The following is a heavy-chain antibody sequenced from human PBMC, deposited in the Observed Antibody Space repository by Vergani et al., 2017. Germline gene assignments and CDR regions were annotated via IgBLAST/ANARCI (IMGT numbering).Heavy chain of an antibody. J-gene: IGHJ4*02. CDR1: GFTFSSYA. CDR2: ISGSGGST. CDR3: AKDIKSIAAADYYFDY. D-gene: IGHD6-13*01. Sequence: EVQLLESGGGLVQPGGSLRLSCAASGFTFSSYAMSWVRQAPGKGLEWVSAISGSGGSTYYADSVKGRFTISRDNSKNTLYLQMNSLRAEDTALYYCAKDIKSIAAADYYFDYWGQGTLVTVSS. V-gene: IGHV3-23*01.